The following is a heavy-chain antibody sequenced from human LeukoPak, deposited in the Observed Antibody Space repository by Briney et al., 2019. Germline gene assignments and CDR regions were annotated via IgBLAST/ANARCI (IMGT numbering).Heavy chain of an antibody. D-gene: IGHD3-22*01. V-gene: IGHV4-59*11. Sequence: SETLSLTCTVSGGSINNHYWSWIRQPPGKGLEWIGFVYYSGITRYNSSLQSRITISVDTSNNHFSLKLTSVTAADTAVYYCARLLDNDSSGHPDTFDMWGQGTMVTVSA. CDR1: GGSINNHY. CDR2: VYYSGIT. CDR3: ARLLDNDSSGHPDTFDM. J-gene: IGHJ3*02.